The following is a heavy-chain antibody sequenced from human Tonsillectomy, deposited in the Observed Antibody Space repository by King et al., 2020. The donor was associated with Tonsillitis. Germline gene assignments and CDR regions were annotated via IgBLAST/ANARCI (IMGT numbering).Heavy chain of an antibody. CDR2: IRKRGATP. Sequence: VQLVESGGGMVQPGGSLRVSCTASGFTFSRYSMIWVRQAPGKGPEWISYIRKRGATPYYADSVKGRFTISRDNAKNSLSLQMNSLRVEDTAVYYCTSGGNADYDFWSGHWGQGALVTVSS. J-gene: IGHJ4*02. D-gene: IGHD3-3*01. V-gene: IGHV3-48*01. CDR1: GFTFSRYS. CDR3: TSGGNADYDFWSGH.